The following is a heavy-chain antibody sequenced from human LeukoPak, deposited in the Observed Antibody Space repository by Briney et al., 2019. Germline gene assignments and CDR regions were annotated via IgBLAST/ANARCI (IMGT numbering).Heavy chain of an antibody. CDR3: ASEGPIITFGGVIVFNAFDI. J-gene: IGHJ3*02. CDR2: ISAYNGNT. V-gene: IGHV1-18*01. Sequence: ASVKVSCKASGYTFTSYGISWVRQAPGQGLEWMGWISAYNGNTNYAQKLQGRVTMTTDTSTSTAHMELRSLRSDDTAVYYCASEGPIITFGGVIVFNAFDIWGQGTMVTVSS. CDR1: GYTFTSYG. D-gene: IGHD3-16*02.